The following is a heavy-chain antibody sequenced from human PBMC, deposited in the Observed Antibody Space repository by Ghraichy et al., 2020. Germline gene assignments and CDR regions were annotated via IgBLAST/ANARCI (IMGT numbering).Heavy chain of an antibody. CDR2: INPTGTT. CDR1: VGSFSGYY. V-gene: IGHV4-34*01. J-gene: IGHJ3*02. Sequence: SETLSLTCAVYVGSFSGYYWSWIRQPPGKGLEWIGEINPTGTTNNNPSLKSRLTLLVDPSKNQFSLQLKSVTAADTAVYYCARRRQTWSAADGAAFVIWGHGAKATRSS. D-gene: IGHD4/OR15-4a*01. CDR3: ARRRQTWSAADGAAFVI.